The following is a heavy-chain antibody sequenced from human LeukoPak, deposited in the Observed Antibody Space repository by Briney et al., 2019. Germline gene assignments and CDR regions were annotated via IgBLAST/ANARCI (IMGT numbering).Heavy chain of an antibody. CDR3: ARDKLAGGFDY. J-gene: IGHJ4*02. CDR1: GYTFTSYG. CDR2: LSAYNGNT. Sequence: ASVKVSCKASGYTFTSYGISWVRQAPRQGVEWLGWLSAYNGNTNSTQNLQGRVTMTTDRSTSTAYVELRSLRSDDTAVFYCARDKLAGGFDYWGQGTLVTVSS. V-gene: IGHV1-18*01. D-gene: IGHD3-3*02.